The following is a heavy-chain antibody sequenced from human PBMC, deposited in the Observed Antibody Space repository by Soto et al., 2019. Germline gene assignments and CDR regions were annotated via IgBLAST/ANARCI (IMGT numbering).Heavy chain of an antibody. CDR3: ARDVAATGAARWLDP. V-gene: IGHV3-33*01. J-gene: IGHJ5*02. CDR2: IWYDGSHK. D-gene: IGHD6-13*01. Sequence: QVQVVESGGGVVQSGRSLRLSCEASGFPFGSHGMHWVRQAPGKGLEWVAFIWYDGSHKDYAASVRGRFTISKDDSKNTLYLEMDNLGGEDTAIYYCARDVAATGAARWLDPWGQGTLVSVSS. CDR1: GFPFGSHG.